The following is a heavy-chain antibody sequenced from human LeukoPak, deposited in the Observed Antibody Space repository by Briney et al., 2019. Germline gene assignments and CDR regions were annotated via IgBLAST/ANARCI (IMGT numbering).Heavy chain of an antibody. J-gene: IGHJ3*02. CDR2: IYYSGST. Sequence: SETLSLTCTVSGASLVIYYWSWVRQPPGKGLEWVGYIYYSGSTNYDPSLKSQVTISVDTSKNQFSLKLSSVTAADTAVYYCARIWAGYYDSRGAFDIWGQGTMVTVSS. V-gene: IGHV4-59*01. D-gene: IGHD3-22*01. CDR3: ARIWAGYYDSRGAFDI. CDR1: GASLVIYY.